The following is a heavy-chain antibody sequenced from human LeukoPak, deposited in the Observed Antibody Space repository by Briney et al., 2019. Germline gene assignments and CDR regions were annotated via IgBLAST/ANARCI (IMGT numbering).Heavy chain of an antibody. Sequence: PSETLSLTCAVYGGSFSGYYWSWIRQPPGKGLEWIGYIYHSGSTYYNPSLKSRVTISVDRSKNQFSLKLSSVTAADTAVYYCARGVTYGDYFDYWGQGTLVTVSS. J-gene: IGHJ4*02. CDR1: GGSFSGYY. CDR3: ARGVTYGDYFDY. D-gene: IGHD4-17*01. V-gene: IGHV4-34*01. CDR2: IYHSGST.